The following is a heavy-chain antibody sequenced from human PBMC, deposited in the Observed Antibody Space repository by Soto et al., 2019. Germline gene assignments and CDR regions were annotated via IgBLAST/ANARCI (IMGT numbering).Heavy chain of an antibody. CDR1: GGSISSSNW. V-gene: IGHV4-4*02. Sequence: QVQLQESCPGLVEPSATLSLTCAVSGGSISSSNWWSWVRQPPGKGLEWIGELYPSGSTNYNPSLKNRVTISVDKSKNQSSLKLSSVTAADTAVYNCAIGTTVTTRLGYWGQGNLVTLSS. J-gene: IGHJ4*02. D-gene: IGHD4-17*01. CDR3: AIGTTVTTRLGY. CDR2: LYPSGST.